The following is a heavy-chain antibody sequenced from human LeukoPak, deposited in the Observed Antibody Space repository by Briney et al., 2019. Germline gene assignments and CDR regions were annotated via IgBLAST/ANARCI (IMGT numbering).Heavy chain of an antibody. CDR1: GFTFSNYA. V-gene: IGHV3-30*01. CDR2: ISYDGTKE. Sequence: GGSLRLSCAASGFTFSNYAMHWVRQAPGKGLEWVAVISYDGTKEYYADSVKGRFTISRDNSENTLYLQMDSLRAEDTAVFYCARARIRTGSGYYYYMNVWGNGTTVTVSS. D-gene: IGHD3-10*01. CDR3: ARARIRTGSGYYYYMNV. J-gene: IGHJ6*03.